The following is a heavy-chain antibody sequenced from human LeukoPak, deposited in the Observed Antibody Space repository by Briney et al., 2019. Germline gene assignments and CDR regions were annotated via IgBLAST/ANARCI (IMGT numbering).Heavy chain of an antibody. CDR3: ARGGEVATISYFDY. CDR1: GGTFSSYA. CDR2: IIPIFGTA. D-gene: IGHD5-12*01. Sequence: ASVKVSCKASGGTFSSYAISWVRQAPGQGLEWMGGIIPIFGTANYAQKFQGRVTITADKSTSTAYMELSSLRSEDTAVYYCARGGEVATISYFDYWGQGTLVTVSS. J-gene: IGHJ4*02. V-gene: IGHV1-69*06.